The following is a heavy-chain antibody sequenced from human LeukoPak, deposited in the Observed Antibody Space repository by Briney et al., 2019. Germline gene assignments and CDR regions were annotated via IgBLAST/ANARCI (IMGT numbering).Heavy chain of an antibody. Sequence: GASVKVSCKASGGTFSSYAISWVRQAPGQGLEWMGWINPNSGGTNYAQKFQGRVTMTRDTSISTAYMELSRLRSDDTAVYYCARDRTIFGVVTNWFDPWGQGTLVTVSS. CDR3: ARDRTIFGVVTNWFDP. CDR2: INPNSGGT. CDR1: GGTFSSYA. J-gene: IGHJ5*02. V-gene: IGHV1-2*02. D-gene: IGHD3-3*01.